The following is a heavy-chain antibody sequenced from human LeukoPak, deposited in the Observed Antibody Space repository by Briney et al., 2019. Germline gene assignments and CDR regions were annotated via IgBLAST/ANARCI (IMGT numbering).Heavy chain of an antibody. Sequence: GGSLRLSCAASGFTFSSYAMSWVRQAPGKGLEWVSAISGSGGSTYYADSVKGRFTISRDSSKNTLYLQMNSLRAEDTAVYYCAKDYVWGSYRYTGFDYWGQGTLVTVSS. CDR3: AKDYVWGSYRYTGFDY. CDR1: GFTFSSYA. V-gene: IGHV3-23*01. D-gene: IGHD3-16*02. J-gene: IGHJ4*02. CDR2: ISGSGGST.